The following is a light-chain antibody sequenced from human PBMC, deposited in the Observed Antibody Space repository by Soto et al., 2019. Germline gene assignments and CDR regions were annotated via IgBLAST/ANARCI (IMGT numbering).Light chain of an antibody. Sequence: DIQMTQSPSTLSASVGDRVTITCRASQNINDWLAWYQQKPGKAPRLLIYKASTLESGVQSRFSGSAFGTKFSLTISTLQPDDFATYYCQQYNTYYFTFGPAAKADIK. V-gene: IGKV1-5*03. CDR1: QNINDW. CDR2: KAS. J-gene: IGKJ3*01. CDR3: QQYNTYYFT.